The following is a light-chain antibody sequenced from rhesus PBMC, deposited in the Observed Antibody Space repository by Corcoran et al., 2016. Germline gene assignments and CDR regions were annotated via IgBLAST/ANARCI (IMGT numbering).Light chain of an antibody. CDR3: CSYAGHNTFF. Sequence: QAALTQPRSVSGSPGQSVTISCTGTDSDIGAYHYVSWYQHHPGRAPQLLISEVNKRPSGVSGRFSGSKSGLTASLTISGLQAEDEADYFCCSYAGHNTFFFGEVTRLFVL. CDR2: EVN. CDR1: DSDIGAYHY. V-gene: IGLV2-32*02. J-gene: IGLJ1*01.